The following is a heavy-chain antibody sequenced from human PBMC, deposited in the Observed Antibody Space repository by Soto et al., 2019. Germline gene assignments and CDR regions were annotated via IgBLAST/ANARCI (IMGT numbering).Heavy chain of an antibody. D-gene: IGHD5-12*01. CDR1: GGSFSGYY. CDR3: ARGAWGGYSGYDDAFDI. V-gene: IGHV4-34*01. Sequence: PSETLSLTCAVYGGSFSGYYWSWIRQPPGKGLEWIGEINHSGSTNYNPSLKSRVTISVDTSKNQFSLKLSSVTAADTAVYYCARGAWGGYSGYDDAFDIWGQGTMVTVS. J-gene: IGHJ3*02. CDR2: INHSGST.